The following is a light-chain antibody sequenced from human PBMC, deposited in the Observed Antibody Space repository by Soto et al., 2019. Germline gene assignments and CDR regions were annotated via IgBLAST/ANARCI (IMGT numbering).Light chain of an antibody. CDR2: WAS. J-gene: IGKJ4*01. Sequence: DIVMTQSPDSLAVSLGERATINCKSSQSVLSTSNNKNYLVWYQQKPGQHPKLLISWASTRESGVPDRVSGSGSGTVFPLTISSLQAEDGAVYYCQQLYGSPLTFGGRTKVDIK. CDR1: QSVLSTSNNKNY. V-gene: IGKV4-1*01. CDR3: QQLYGSPLT.